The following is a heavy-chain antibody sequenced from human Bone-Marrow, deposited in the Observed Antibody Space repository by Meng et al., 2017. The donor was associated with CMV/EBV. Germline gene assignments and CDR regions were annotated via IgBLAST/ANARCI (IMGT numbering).Heavy chain of an antibody. Sequence: ASVKVSCKASGYTFTGYYMHWVRQAPGQGVEWMGWINPNSGGTNYAQKFQGRVTMTRDTSISTAYMELSRLRSDDTAVYYCARSVTIFGVVITKFDYWGQGTLVTVSS. CDR3: ARSVTIFGVVITKFDY. D-gene: IGHD3-3*01. CDR2: INPNSGGT. V-gene: IGHV1-2*02. CDR1: GYTFTGYY. J-gene: IGHJ4*02.